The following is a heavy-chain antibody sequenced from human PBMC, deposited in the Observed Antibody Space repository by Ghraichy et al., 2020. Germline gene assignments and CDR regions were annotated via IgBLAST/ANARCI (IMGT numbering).Heavy chain of an antibody. CDR1: GGSISSYY. CDR2: IYYSGST. Sequence: SETLSLTCTVSGGSISSYYWSWIRQPPGKGLEWIGYIYYSGSTDSNPSLKSRVTISIDTSKNQFSLRLSSVTAADTAVYYCASGSYFFHHWGQGTLVTVSS. CDR3: ASGSYFFHH. D-gene: IGHD5-12*01. V-gene: IGHV4-59*01. J-gene: IGHJ4*02.